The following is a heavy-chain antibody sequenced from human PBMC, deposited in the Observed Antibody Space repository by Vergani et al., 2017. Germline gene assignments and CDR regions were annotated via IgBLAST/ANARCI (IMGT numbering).Heavy chain of an antibody. J-gene: IGHJ6*03. CDR1: GFTFSSYS. V-gene: IGHV3-21*01. Sequence: EVQLVESGGGLVKPGGSLRLSCAASGFTFSSYSMNWVLQAPGKGLEWVSSISSSSSYIYYADSVKGRFTISRDNAKNSLYLQMNSLRAEDTAVYYCARVGGRLVSRGVPYYMDVWGKXP. D-gene: IGHD2-8*01. CDR3: ARVGGRLVSRGVPYYMDV. CDR2: ISSSSSYI.